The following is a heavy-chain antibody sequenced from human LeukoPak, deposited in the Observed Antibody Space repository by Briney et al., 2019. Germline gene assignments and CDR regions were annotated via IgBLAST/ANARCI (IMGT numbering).Heavy chain of an antibody. CDR1: GGSFGGYY. Sequence: SETLSLTCAVYGGSFGGYYWSWIREPPGKGVEWIGEINHSGSTNYNPSLKSRVTISVDTSKNQFSLKLSSVTAADTAVYYCARHIGHYGMDVWGQGTTVTVSS. J-gene: IGHJ6*02. V-gene: IGHV4-34*01. CDR2: INHSGST. CDR3: ARHIGHYGMDV.